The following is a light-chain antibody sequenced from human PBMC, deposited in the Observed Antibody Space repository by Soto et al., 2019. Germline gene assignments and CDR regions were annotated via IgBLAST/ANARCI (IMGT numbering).Light chain of an antibody. Sequence: DIQMTQAHSTLSASVGDRVTITCRARQSISSWLAWYQQKPGKAPKLLIYKASSLESGVPSRFSGSGSGTEFTLTISSLQPDDFATYYCQQYNSYSWTFGQGTKVEIK. V-gene: IGKV1-5*03. CDR3: QQYNSYSWT. CDR2: KAS. J-gene: IGKJ1*01. CDR1: QSISSW.